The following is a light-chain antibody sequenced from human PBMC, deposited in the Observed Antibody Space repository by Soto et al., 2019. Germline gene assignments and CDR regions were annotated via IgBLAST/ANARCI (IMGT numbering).Light chain of an antibody. Sequence: QSVLTQPPSASGSPGQSVTISCTGTSSDVGGYDFVSWYQQHPGKAPKLIIYEVIRRPSVVPDRFSASKSGNTASLTVSGLQAEDEADYYCSSYAGSDNLAYVFGTGTKLTVL. J-gene: IGLJ1*01. CDR3: SSYAGSDNLAYV. CDR2: EVI. CDR1: SSDVGGYDF. V-gene: IGLV2-8*01.